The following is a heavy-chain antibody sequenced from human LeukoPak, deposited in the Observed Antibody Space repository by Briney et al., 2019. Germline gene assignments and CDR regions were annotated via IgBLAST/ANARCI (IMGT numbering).Heavy chain of an antibody. CDR2: IYYSGST. D-gene: IGHD4-17*01. CDR1: GDSISSYY. J-gene: IGHJ4*02. V-gene: IGHV4-59*01. Sequence: SETLSLTCTVSGDSISSYYWSWIRQPPGKGLEWSGYIYYSGSTNYNPSLKSRVTISVDTSKNQFSLKLSSVTAADTAVYYCARGVRRNTVTLYYFDYWGQGTLVTVSS. CDR3: ARGVRRNTVTLYYFDY.